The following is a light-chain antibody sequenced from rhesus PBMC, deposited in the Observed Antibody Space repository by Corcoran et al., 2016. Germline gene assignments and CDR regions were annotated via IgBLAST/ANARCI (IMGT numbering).Light chain of an antibody. V-gene: IGKV1-94*01. Sequence: DIQMTQSPSSLSASVGDRVTVTCRASQGINKELSWYQLKPGKAPTLLIYADSSLQTGVSSRFSGRGSGTDDPLTISSLQPEDVATYYWLQDYTTPWTFGQGTKVEIK. CDR3: LQDYTTPWT. CDR1: QGINKE. CDR2: ADS. J-gene: IGKJ1*01.